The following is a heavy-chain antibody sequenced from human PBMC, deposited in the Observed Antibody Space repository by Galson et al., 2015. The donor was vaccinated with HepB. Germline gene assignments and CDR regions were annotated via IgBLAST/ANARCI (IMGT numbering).Heavy chain of an antibody. CDR2: INPNSGGT. CDR1: GYTFTGYY. Sequence: SVKVSCKASGYTFTGYYMHWVRQAPGQGLEWMGWINPNSGGTNYAQKFQGRVTMTRDTSTSTVYMELRSLRSDDTAVYYCARDWYHGSRTDVFDIWGKGQWSPSLQ. D-gene: IGHD3-10*01. J-gene: IGHJ3*02. V-gene: IGHV1-2*02. CDR3: ARDWYHGSRTDVFDI.